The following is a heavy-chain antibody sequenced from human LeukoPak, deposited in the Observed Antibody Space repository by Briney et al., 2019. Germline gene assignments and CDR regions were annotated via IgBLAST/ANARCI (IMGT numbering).Heavy chain of an antibody. CDR1: GGSISSYY. J-gene: IGHJ4*02. CDR2: IYYSGST. CDR3: ARVSKRVKTVDY. V-gene: IGHV4-39*07. Sequence: PSETLSLTCTVSGGSISSYYWSWIRQPPGKGLEWIGSIYYSGSTYYNPSLKSRVTISVDTSKNQFSLKLSSVTAADTAVYYCARVSKRVKTVDYWGQGTLVTVSS. D-gene: IGHD1-14*01.